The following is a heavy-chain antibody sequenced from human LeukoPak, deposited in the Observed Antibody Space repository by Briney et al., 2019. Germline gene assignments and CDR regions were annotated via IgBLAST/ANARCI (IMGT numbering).Heavy chain of an antibody. J-gene: IGHJ4*02. D-gene: IGHD6-13*01. CDR3: ARGLRVAAAGIPY. Sequence: ASVKVSCKASGYTFTGYYMHWVRQAPGQGLEWMGWINTNSGGTNYAQKFQGRVTMTRDTSISTAYMELSRLRSDDTAAYYCARGLRVAAAGIPYWGQGTLVTVSS. V-gene: IGHV1-2*02. CDR1: GYTFTGYY. CDR2: INTNSGGT.